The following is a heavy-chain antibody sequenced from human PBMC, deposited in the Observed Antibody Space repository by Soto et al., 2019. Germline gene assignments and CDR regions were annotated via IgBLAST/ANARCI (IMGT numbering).Heavy chain of an antibody. Sequence: GGSLRLSCVASGFSFSSYHMNWVRQPPGKGLEWVSFISVTGRDMYYADSVKGRFTISRDNAKNSLYLQMNSLRGEDTAVYYCARDVAAGYSSDLAFDFWGQGSLVTVSS. CDR1: GFSFSSYH. CDR3: ARDVAAGYSSDLAFDF. J-gene: IGHJ4*02. D-gene: IGHD6-19*01. CDR2: ISVTGRDM. V-gene: IGHV3-48*03.